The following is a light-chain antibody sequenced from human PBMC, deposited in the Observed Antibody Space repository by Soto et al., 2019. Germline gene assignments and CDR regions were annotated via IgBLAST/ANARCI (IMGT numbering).Light chain of an antibody. CDR1: QRIGTF. CDR2: SAS. J-gene: IGKJ1*01. V-gene: IGKV1-39*01. CDR3: QLSYNAWT. Sequence: DIQVTQSPSSLSASVGDSVTITCRTSQRIGTFLNWYQQRQGRAPNLLTYSASTLQSGVPSRFNAGGSGTDFTLTITSLQPEDSATYYCQLSYNAWTFGQGTKVDIK.